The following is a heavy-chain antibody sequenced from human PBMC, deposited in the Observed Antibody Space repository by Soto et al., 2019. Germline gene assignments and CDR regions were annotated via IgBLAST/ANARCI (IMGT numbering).Heavy chain of an antibody. J-gene: IGHJ5*02. D-gene: IGHD2-8*01. CDR1: GGSISSSSYY. CDR3: ARQYAPGLFDP. CDR2: IYYSGST. V-gene: IGHV4-39*01. Sequence: QLQLQESGPGLVKPSETLSLTCTVSGGSISSSSYYWGWIRQPPGKGLEWIGRIYYSGSTYYNPSLTSRVTISVDTSKTQSALKLSSVTAADTDVYFCARQYAPGLFDPWGQGTLVTVSS.